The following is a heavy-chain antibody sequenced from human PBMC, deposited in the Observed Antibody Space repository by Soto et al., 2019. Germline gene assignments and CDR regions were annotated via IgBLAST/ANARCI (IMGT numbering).Heavy chain of an antibody. CDR3: AKAIARWYLDDGVYGKDV. D-gene: IGHD6-13*01. CDR2: ISWDGGST. CDR1: GFTFGDYT. V-gene: IGHV3-43*01. J-gene: IGHJ6*02. Sequence: GSLRLSCAASGFTFGDYTMHWVRQAPGKGLEWVSLISWDGGSTYYADSVKGRFTISRDNSKNSLYLQMNSLRTEDTALYYCAKAIARWYLDDGVYGKDVWGQGTTVTVSS.